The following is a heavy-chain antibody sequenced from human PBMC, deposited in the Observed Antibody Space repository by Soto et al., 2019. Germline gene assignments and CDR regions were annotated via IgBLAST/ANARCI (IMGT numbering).Heavy chain of an antibody. Sequence: ASVKVSCKASGYTFTGYYMHWVRQAPGQGLEWMGWINPNSGGTNYAQKFQGRVTMTRDASISTAYMELSRLRSDDTAVYYCARVIAARQYYFDYWGQGTLVTVSS. CDR3: ARVIAARQYYFDY. D-gene: IGHD6-6*01. CDR1: GYTFTGYY. J-gene: IGHJ4*02. CDR2: INPNSGGT. V-gene: IGHV1-2*02.